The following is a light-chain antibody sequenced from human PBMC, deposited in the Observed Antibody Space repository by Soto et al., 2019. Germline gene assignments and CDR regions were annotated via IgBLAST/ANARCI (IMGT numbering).Light chain of an antibody. J-gene: IGLJ2*01. CDR2: YDS. Sequence: SSELTQPPSVSVAPGKTARITCGGNNIGGKSVHWYQQKPGQAPVLVIYYDSDRPSGIPERFSGSNSGNTATLTISRVEAGDEADYYCQVWDSSSDHRLFGGGTKLTVL. V-gene: IGLV3-21*04. CDR3: QVWDSSSDHRL. CDR1: NIGGKS.